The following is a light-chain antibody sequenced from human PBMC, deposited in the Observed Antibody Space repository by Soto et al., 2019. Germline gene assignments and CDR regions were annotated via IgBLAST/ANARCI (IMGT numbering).Light chain of an antibody. CDR3: HQYNSYPYT. CDR2: KAS. J-gene: IGKJ5*01. CDR1: QSIGSW. V-gene: IGKV1-5*03. Sequence: DIQMTQSPSTLSASVGDRVTITCRASQSIGSWLAWFQQKPGKAPKVLIYKASSLQTGIPERFSGGGSGTEFTLTISSLQPDDFATYYCHQYNSYPYTFGQGTRLEIK.